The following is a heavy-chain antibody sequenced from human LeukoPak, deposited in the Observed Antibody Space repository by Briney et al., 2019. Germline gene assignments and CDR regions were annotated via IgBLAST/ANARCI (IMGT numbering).Heavy chain of an antibody. Sequence: RASVRVSCKASGYTFTGYYMHWVRQAPGQGLEWMGWINPNSGGTNYAQKFQGRVTMTRDTSISTAYMELSRLRSDDTAVYYCARVRGYMEADFWSGYPPTPSDAFDIWGQGTMVTVSS. CDR3: ARVRGYMEADFWSGYPPTPSDAFDI. D-gene: IGHD3-3*01. CDR1: GYTFTGYY. CDR2: INPNSGGT. V-gene: IGHV1-2*02. J-gene: IGHJ3*02.